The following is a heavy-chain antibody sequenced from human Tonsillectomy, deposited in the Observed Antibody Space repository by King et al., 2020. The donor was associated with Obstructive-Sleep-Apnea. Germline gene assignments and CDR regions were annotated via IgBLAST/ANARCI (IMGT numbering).Heavy chain of an antibody. CDR1: GFTFSNAW. Sequence: EVQLVESGGGLVKPGGSLRLSCAASGFTFSNAWMSWVRQAPGKGLEGVGRSKSKTVGGTTDYAAPVKGRFTISRDDSKNTLYLQMNSLKTEDTAVYYCQAGFDYWGQGTLVTVSS. V-gene: IGHV3-15*01. CDR2: SKSKTVGGTT. CDR3: QAGFDY. J-gene: IGHJ4*02. D-gene: IGHD6-19*01.